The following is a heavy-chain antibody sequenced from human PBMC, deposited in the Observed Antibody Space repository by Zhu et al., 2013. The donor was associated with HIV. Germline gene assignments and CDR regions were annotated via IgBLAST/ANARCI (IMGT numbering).Heavy chain of an antibody. CDR1: GGTFSSYA. CDR2: IIPIFGTA. D-gene: IGHD2-21*02. J-gene: IGHJ4*02. CDR3: ARVLGWEAAYCGGDCYSGADY. Sequence: QVQLVQSGAEVKKPGSSVKVSCKASGGTFSSYAISWVRQAPGQGLEWMGGIIPIFGTANYAQKFQGRVTITADESTSTAYMELSSLRSEDTAVYYCARVLGWEAAYCGGDCYSGADYWGQGTLVTVSS. V-gene: IGHV1-69*01.